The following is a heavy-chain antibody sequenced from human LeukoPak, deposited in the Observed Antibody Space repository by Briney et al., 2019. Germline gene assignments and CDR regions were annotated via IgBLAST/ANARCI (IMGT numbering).Heavy chain of an antibody. Sequence: TSETLSLTCAVYGGSFSGYYWSWIRQPPGKGLEWIGEINHSGSTNYNPSLKSRVTISVDTSKNQFSLKLSSVTAADTAVYYCARGPDIVVVVAATLDWYFDLWGRGTLVTVSS. CDR2: INHSGST. V-gene: IGHV4-34*01. D-gene: IGHD2-15*01. CDR3: ARGPDIVVVVAATLDWYFDL. J-gene: IGHJ2*01. CDR1: GGSFSGYY.